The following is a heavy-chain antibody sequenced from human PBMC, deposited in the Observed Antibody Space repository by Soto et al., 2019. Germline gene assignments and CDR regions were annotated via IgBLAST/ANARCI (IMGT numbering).Heavy chain of an antibody. V-gene: IGHV3-30*18. J-gene: IGHJ5*02. CDR2: ISHDGSNK. Sequence: QVQLVESGGGVVQPGRSLRLSCAASGFTFSSYGMHWVRQAPGKGLEWVAVISHDGSNKYYGDSVKGRFTISRDNSKNTRYLQMNSLRAEDTAVYYCAKDNCISTSCYRLYNWFDPWGQGTLVTVSS. CDR1: GFTFSSYG. CDR3: AKDNCISTSCYRLYNWFDP. D-gene: IGHD2-2*01.